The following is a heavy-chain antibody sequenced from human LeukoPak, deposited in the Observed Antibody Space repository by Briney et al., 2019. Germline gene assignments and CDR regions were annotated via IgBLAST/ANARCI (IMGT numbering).Heavy chain of an antibody. J-gene: IGHJ4*02. Sequence: SSQTLSLTCTVSGGSISSGGYYWSWIRQHPGKGLEWIGYIYYSGSTYYNPSLKSRVTISVDRSKNQFSLKQTSVTAADTAVYYCARTRSATGPFDSWGQGTLVTVSS. V-gene: IGHV4-31*03. CDR2: IYYSGST. D-gene: IGHD2-15*01. CDR3: ARTRSATGPFDS. CDR1: GGSISSGGYY.